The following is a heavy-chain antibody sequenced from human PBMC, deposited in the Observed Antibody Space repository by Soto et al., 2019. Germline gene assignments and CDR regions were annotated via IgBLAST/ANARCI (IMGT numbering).Heavy chain of an antibody. J-gene: IGHJ4*02. Sequence: QVQLVESGGGVVQPGRSLRLSCAASGFTFSSYAMHWFRQAPGKGLEWVAVISYDGSNKYYADSVKGRFTISRDNSKNTLYLQMTNLRAEDTAVYYCARDTAGIVYWGQGTLVTVSS. CDR1: GFTFSSYA. CDR2: ISYDGSNK. CDR3: ARDTAGIVY. D-gene: IGHD6-13*01. V-gene: IGHV3-30-3*01.